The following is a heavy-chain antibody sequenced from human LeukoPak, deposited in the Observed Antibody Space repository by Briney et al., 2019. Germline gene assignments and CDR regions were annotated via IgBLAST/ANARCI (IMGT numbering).Heavy chain of an antibody. D-gene: IGHD6-25*01. CDR2: INPGSGGT. Sequence: ASVKVSCKASGYTFTDAYIHWVRQAPGQGLEWMGWINPGSGGTNYAQKFQGRVTMTRDTSITTVYMELSSLRSDDTAVYYCARVKYRAVGDKQRWGRGTLVTVSS. V-gene: IGHV1-2*02. J-gene: IGHJ4*02. CDR3: ARVKYRAVGDKQR. CDR1: GYTFTDAY.